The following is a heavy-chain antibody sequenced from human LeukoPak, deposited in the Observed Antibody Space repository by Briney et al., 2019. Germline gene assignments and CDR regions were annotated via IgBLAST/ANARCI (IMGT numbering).Heavy chain of an antibody. CDR3: ARVGGGAYYYGMDV. CDR2: IDYSGST. Sequence: PSETLSLTCTVSGGSISSYYWSWIRQPPGKGLEWVGYIDYSGSTNYNPSLKSRVTISVDTSKNQFSLKLSSVTAADTAVYYCARVGGGAYYYGMDVWGQGTTVSVFS. V-gene: IGHV4-59*08. J-gene: IGHJ6*02. D-gene: IGHD3-16*01. CDR1: GGSISSYY.